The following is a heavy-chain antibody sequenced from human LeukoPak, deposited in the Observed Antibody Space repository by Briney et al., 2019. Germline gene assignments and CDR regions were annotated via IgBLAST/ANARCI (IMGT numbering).Heavy chain of an antibody. V-gene: IGHV3-7*01. J-gene: IGHJ3*02. D-gene: IGHD5-24*01. CDR3: ARTRSRRPTDAFDI. CDR2: IKQDGSEK. CDR1: GFSLSSYW. Sequence: GGSLRLSCAASGFSLSSYWMTWVRQAPGKGLEWVANIKQDGSEKNYVDSVKGRFTISRDNAKNSLYLQMNSLRAEDTAVYYCARTRSRRPTDAFDIWGQGTMVTVSS.